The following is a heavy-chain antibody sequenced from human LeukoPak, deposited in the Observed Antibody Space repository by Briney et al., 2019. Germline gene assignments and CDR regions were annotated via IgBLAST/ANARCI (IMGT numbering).Heavy chain of an antibody. J-gene: IGHJ4*02. V-gene: IGHV4-61*02. Sequence: SETLSLTCTVSGGSISSGSYYWSWIRQPAGKGLEWIGRIYTSGSINYNPSLKSRVTISVDTSKNQFSLKLSSVTAADTAVYYCARGAYCTSINCYGFDYWGQGLLVTVSS. CDR2: IYTSGSI. D-gene: IGHD2-2*01. CDR3: ARGAYCTSINCYGFDY. CDR1: GGSISSGSYY.